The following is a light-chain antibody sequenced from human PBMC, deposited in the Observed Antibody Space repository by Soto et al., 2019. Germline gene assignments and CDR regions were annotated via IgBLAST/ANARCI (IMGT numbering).Light chain of an antibody. Sequence: QSALTQPPSASGSPGQSVTISCTGTSSDIGGYNYVSWYQQHPGKAPKLMIYEVSKRPSGVPAHFSASKSGNTASLTVSGLQPEDEADYYCSSYAASNDLGVFGTGTKVTVL. V-gene: IGLV2-8*01. CDR1: SSDIGGYNY. CDR3: SSYAASNDLGV. CDR2: EVS. J-gene: IGLJ1*01.